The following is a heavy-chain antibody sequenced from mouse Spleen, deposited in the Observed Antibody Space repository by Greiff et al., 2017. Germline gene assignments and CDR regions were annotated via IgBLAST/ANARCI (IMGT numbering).Heavy chain of an antibody. J-gene: IGHJ3*01. V-gene: IGHV14-2*01. CDR2: IDPEDGET. Sequence: VQLKQSGAELVKPGASVKLSCTASGFTIKDYYMHWVKQRPEQGLEWIGRIDPEDGETKYAQKFQGKATITADTSSNTAFLQLSSLTSEDTAVYYCARQLWLAAWFAYWGQGTLVTVSA. CDR3: ARQLWLAAWFAY. CDR1: GFTIKDYY. D-gene: IGHD3-1*01.